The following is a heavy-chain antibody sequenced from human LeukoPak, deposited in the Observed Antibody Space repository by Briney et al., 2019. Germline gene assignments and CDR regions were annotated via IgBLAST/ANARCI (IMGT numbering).Heavy chain of an antibody. Sequence: GESLKISWKGSGYIFTNFWIGWVRQMPGKGVEWMGIIYPGDSDARYSPSFQGQVTISADKSISTAYLQWSRLKAADTAMYYCARRDVGMDYFDYWGEGTLVTVSS. CDR1: GYIFTNFW. CDR2: IYPGDSDA. D-gene: IGHD3-3*01. J-gene: IGHJ4*02. V-gene: IGHV5-51*01. CDR3: ARRDVGMDYFDY.